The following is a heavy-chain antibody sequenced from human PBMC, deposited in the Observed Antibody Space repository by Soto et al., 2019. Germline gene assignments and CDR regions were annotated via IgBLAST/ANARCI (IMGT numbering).Heavy chain of an antibody. CDR1: GFTFSSYA. V-gene: IGHV3-30-3*01. CDR2: ISYDGSNT. D-gene: IGHD3-10*01. J-gene: IGHJ5*02. CDR3: ARDGIGEGFDP. Sequence: GGSLRLSCAASGFTFSSYAMHWVRQAPGKGLEWVAVISYDGSNTYYADSVKGRFTISRDNSKNTLYLQMNSLRAEETAVYYCARDGIGEGFDPWGQGTLVTVSS.